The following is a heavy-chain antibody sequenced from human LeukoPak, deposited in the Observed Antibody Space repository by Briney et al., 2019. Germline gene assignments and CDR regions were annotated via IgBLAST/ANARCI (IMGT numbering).Heavy chain of an antibody. D-gene: IGHD5/OR15-5a*01. CDR3: ARGLRNLDY. CDR2: IFPGDSDT. Sequence: GESLKISCKASGNSITTYWIGWVRQKPGKGLEWMGLIFPGDSDTKYSPSFQGHVIISADKSISTAYLQWSSLKASDTAMYYCARGLRNLDYWGQGTLVTVSS. J-gene: IGHJ4*02. CDR1: GNSITTYW. V-gene: IGHV5-51*01.